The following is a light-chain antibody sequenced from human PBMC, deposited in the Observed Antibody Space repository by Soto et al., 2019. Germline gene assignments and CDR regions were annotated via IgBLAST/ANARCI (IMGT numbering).Light chain of an antibody. Sequence: DIQMTQSSSTLSASVVDKVNITCRASQSISRWLASYQQKPGKAPKLLIYDASSLESGVPSRFRGSGSATEFTLTSSSLKPDDFATYYCQQYNNYWTFGQGTKVDIK. CDR3: QQYNNYWT. V-gene: IGKV1-5*01. CDR2: DAS. CDR1: QSISRW. J-gene: IGKJ1*01.